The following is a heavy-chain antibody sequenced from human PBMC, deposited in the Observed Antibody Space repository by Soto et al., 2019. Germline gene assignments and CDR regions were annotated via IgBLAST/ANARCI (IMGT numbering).Heavy chain of an antibody. Sequence: EVQLLESGGGLVQPGGSLRLSCAASGFTVSSYAMSWVRQAPGKGLEWVAVISGSGSTYSADSVKGRFTISRDSSKNTVYLQMHRLRARDTAVYYCAKALRFTVTTGYYMDVGGRGTSVTVSS. D-gene: IGHD4-17*01. J-gene: IGHJ6*03. CDR1: GFTVSSYA. CDR2: ISGSGST. V-gene: IGHV3-23*01. CDR3: AKALRFTVTTGYYMDV.